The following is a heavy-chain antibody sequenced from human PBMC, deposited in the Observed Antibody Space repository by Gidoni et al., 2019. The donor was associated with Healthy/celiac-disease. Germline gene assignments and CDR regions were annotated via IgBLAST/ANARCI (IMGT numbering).Heavy chain of an antibody. CDR1: GGSISSSSYY. CDR2: IYYSGST. J-gene: IGHJ3*02. CDR3: ARHGRIFGVPRGAFDI. D-gene: IGHD3-3*01. V-gene: IGHV4-39*01. Sequence: QLQLQESGPGLVKPSETLSLTCTVSGGSISSSSYYWGWIRQPPGKGLEWIGSIYYSGSTYYNPSLKSRVTISVDTSKNQFSLKLSSVTAADTAVYYCARHGRIFGVPRGAFDIWGQGTMVTVSS.